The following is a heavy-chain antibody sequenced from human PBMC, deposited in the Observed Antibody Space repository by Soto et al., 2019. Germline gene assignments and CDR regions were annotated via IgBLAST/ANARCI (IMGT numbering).Heavy chain of an antibody. Sequence: GGSLRLSCAASGFTFSSYGMHWVRQAPGKGLEWVAVIWYDGSNKYYADSVKGRFTISRDNSKNTLYLQMNSLRAEDTAVYYCAREDIVLVPAAISDAFDIWGQGTMVTVSS. CDR3: AREDIVLVPAAISDAFDI. CDR1: GFTFSSYG. CDR2: IWYDGSNK. J-gene: IGHJ3*02. V-gene: IGHV3-33*01. D-gene: IGHD2-2*01.